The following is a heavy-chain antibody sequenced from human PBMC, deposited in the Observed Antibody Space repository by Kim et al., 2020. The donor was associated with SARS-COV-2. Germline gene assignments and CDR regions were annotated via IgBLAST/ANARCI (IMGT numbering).Heavy chain of an antibody. Sequence: SETLSLTCAVSGGSLTGYYWSWIRQAPGKGLEWIGQIDHSGNTKYSSSLKSRVTMSVDTSTKQLSLTLNSVTAADTAVYFCARGHPPRVAIITSAFDYWGQGTLVTVSS. CDR1: GGSLTGYY. CDR2: IDHSGNT. V-gene: IGHV4-34*01. J-gene: IGHJ4*02. D-gene: IGHD3-22*01. CDR3: ARGHPPRVAIITSAFDY.